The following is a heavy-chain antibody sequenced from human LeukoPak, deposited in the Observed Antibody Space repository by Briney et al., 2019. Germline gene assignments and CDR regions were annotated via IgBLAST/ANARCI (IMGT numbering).Heavy chain of an antibody. D-gene: IGHD5-12*01. Sequence: ASVKVSCKVSGYTLTELAIHWVRQAPGKGLEWMGGSDPEDVETIYAQKFQGRVTMTEDTYTDTAYMELSSLRSEDTAVYYCATYSGYAAYWGQGTLVSVSS. CDR2: SDPEDVET. CDR3: ATYSGYAAY. J-gene: IGHJ4*02. CDR1: GYTLTELA. V-gene: IGHV1-24*01.